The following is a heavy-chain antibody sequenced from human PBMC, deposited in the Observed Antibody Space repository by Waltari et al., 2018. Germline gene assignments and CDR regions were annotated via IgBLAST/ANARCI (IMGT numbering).Heavy chain of an antibody. CDR1: EFTFSSYA. J-gene: IGHJ4*02. Sequence: EVQLLESGGGLVQPGGSLRLSCAASEFTFSSYAVTWVRQAPGKGLGWVSRFTTSGNTYYADSVKGRFTISRDNSKNKMYMQMNSLRADDTAVYYCAKGAIGSAGLDYWGQGTLVTVSS. CDR2: FTTSGNT. CDR3: AKGAIGSAGLDY. D-gene: IGHD6-13*01. V-gene: IGHV3-23*01.